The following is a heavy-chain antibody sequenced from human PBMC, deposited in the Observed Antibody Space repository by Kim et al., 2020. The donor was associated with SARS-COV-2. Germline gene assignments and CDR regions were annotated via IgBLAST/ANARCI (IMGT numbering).Heavy chain of an antibody. D-gene: IGHD2-15*01. CDR1: GGSISSSSYY. CDR3: ARHMGYCSGGSCYPDY. CDR2: IYYSGST. J-gene: IGHJ4*02. V-gene: IGHV4-39*01. Sequence: SETLSLTCTVSGGSISSSSYYWGWIRQPPGKGLEWIGSIYYSGSTYYNPSLKSRVTISVDTSKNQFSLKLSSVTAADTAVYYCARHMGYCSGGSCYPDYWGQGTLVTVSS.